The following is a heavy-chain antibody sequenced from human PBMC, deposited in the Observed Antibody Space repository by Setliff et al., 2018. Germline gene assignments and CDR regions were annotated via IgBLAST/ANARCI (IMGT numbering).Heavy chain of an antibody. Sequence: PGGSLRLSCAASRFTFSNYWMSWVRQAPGKGLEWVANIKEDGSEKYYVDSVKGRFTISRDNARNLLYLQMNSLRVDDTAVYYCARVMGTRMLTATWYFDLWGRGTLVTVSS. CDR2: IKEDGSEK. CDR1: RFTFSNYW. V-gene: IGHV3-7*01. J-gene: IGHJ2*01. D-gene: IGHD2-15*01. CDR3: ARVMGTRMLTATWYFDL.